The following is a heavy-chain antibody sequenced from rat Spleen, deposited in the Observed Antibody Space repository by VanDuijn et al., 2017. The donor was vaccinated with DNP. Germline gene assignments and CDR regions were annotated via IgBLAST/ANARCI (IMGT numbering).Heavy chain of an antibody. V-gene: IGHV5-17*01. CDR2: IIYDGTTT. CDR3: VRWNSGHFDY. Sequence: EVQLVESGGGLVQPGNSLKLSCADSGFTFSDYAMAWVRQSPKKALEWVATIIYDGTTTYYPDSVKGRFTISRDNAKNTLYLQMNSLRSEDMATYYCVRWNSGHFDYWGQGVMVTVSS. J-gene: IGHJ2*01. D-gene: IGHD4-3*01. CDR1: GFTFSDYA.